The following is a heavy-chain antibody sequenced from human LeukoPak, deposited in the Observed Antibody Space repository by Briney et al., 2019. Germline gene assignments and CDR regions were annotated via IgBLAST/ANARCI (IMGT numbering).Heavy chain of an antibody. J-gene: IGHJ5*02. CDR3: ARERLGGLYNWNFLEVYWFDP. Sequence: PSETLSLTCTVSGGSISSYYWSWIRQPPGKGLEWIGYIYYSGSTNYNPSLESRVTISVDTSKNQFSLKLSSVTAADTAVYYCARERLGGLYNWNFLEVYWFDPWGQGTLVTVSS. V-gene: IGHV4-59*01. CDR2: IYYSGST. CDR1: GGSISSYY. D-gene: IGHD1-7*01.